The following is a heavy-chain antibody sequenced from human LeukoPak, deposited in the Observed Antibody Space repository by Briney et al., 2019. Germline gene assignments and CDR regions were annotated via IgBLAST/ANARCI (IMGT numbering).Heavy chain of an antibody. CDR2: ISAYNGYT. D-gene: IGHD2-2*01. V-gene: IGHV1-18*01. CDR1: GYTFSSYG. Sequence: ASVKVSCKSSGYTFSSYGITWVRQAPGQGLEWMGWISAYNGYTDYSQKLQGRVTMTTDTSTSTVYMELRSLRSDDTAVYYCARDKAPYCSSTSCYLHWFDPWGQGTLVTVSS. CDR3: ARDKAPYCSSTSCYLHWFDP. J-gene: IGHJ5*02.